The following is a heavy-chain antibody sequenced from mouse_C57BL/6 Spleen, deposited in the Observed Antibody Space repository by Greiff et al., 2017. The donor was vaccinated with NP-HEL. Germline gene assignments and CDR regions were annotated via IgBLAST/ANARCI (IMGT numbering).Heavy chain of an antibody. CDR3: ARYESNFYYFDY. CDR2: INPNNGGT. V-gene: IGHV1-18*01. D-gene: IGHD2-5*01. Sequence: EVQLQQSGPELVKPGASVKIPCKASGYTFTDYNMDWVKQSHGKSLEWIGDINPNNGGTIYNQKFKGKATLTVDKSSSTAYMELRSLTSEDTAVYYCARYESNFYYFDYWGQGTTLTVSS. J-gene: IGHJ2*01. CDR1: GYTFTDYN.